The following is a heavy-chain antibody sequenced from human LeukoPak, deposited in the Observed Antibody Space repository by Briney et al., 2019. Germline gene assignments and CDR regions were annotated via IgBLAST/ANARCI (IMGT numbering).Heavy chain of an antibody. Sequence: PGGSLRLSCAASGFTFDDYAMHWVRQAPGKGLEWVSLISWDGGSTYYADSVKGRFTISRDNSKNSLYLQMNSLRAEDTALYCCAKGTTEGVFYYYYYYMDVWSKGTAVTVSS. V-gene: IGHV3-43D*03. CDR2: ISWDGGST. D-gene: IGHD4-11*01. J-gene: IGHJ6*03. CDR3: AKGTTEGVFYYYYYYMDV. CDR1: GFTFDDYA.